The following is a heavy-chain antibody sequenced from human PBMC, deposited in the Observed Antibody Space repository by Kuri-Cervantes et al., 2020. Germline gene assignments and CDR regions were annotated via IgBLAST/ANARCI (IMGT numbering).Heavy chain of an antibody. D-gene: IGHD4-17*01. CDR2: IWYDGSNK. Sequence: GGSLRLSCAASGFTFSSYGMHWVRQAPGKGLEWVAVIWYDGSNKYYADSVKGRFTISRDNAKNSVSLQVNSLRAEDTAIYYCARAPYGERDIRFDYWGQGTLVTVSS. J-gene: IGHJ4*02. CDR1: GFTFSSYG. V-gene: IGHV3-33*01. CDR3: ARAPYGERDIRFDY.